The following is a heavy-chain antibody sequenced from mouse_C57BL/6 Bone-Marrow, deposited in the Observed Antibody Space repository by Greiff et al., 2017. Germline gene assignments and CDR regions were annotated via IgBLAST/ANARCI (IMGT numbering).Heavy chain of an antibody. Sequence: QVQLQQPGVELVKPGASVKLSCKASGYTFTNYWMHWVKQRPGQGLEWIGMMHPNGGSPDYNEKFKSEATLSVDKSSRTAYMELSSLTSEASAVYYCARSYDYDDYTMDYWGQGTSVTVSS. CDR1: GYTFTNYW. CDR2: MHPNGGSP. V-gene: IGHV1-64*01. CDR3: ARSYDYDDYTMDY. J-gene: IGHJ4*01. D-gene: IGHD2-4*01.